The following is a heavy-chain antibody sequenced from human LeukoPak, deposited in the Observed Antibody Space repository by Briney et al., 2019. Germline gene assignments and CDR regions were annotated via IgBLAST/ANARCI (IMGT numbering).Heavy chain of an antibody. V-gene: IGHV1-18*01. D-gene: IGHD1-26*01. CDR3: ATGIVGATLDYFDY. Sequence: EASVKVSCKASGYTFTSYGISWVRQAPGQGLEWMGWISAYNGNTNYAQKLQGRVTMTTDTSTSTAYMELRSLRSDDTAVYYCATGIVGATLDYFDYWGQGTLVTVSS. CDR2: ISAYNGNT. J-gene: IGHJ4*02. CDR1: GYTFTSYG.